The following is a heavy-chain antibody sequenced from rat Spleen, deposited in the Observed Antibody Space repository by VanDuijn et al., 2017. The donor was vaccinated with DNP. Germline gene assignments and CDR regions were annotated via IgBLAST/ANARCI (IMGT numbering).Heavy chain of an antibody. CDR2: ITRSGGDT. J-gene: IGHJ4*01. D-gene: IGHD1-2*01. CDR3: AREEQLSLYYAMDA. Sequence: EVQLVESGGDLVQPGRSLKLSCVASGFTFNYYWMTWIRHVPGKGLEWVASITRSGGDTYYPDSVKGRFTISRDNAKNTLYLQMNSLRSEDTATYYCAREEQLSLYYAMDAWGQGTSVTVSS. CDR1: GFTFNYYW. V-gene: IGHV5-31*01.